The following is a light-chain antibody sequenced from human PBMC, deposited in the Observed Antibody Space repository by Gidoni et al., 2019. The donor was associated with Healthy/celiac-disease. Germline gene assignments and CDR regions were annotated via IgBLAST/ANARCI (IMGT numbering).Light chain of an antibody. Sequence: ELLITQSPATLSVSPGERATLSCRASQSVSSTLAWYQQKPGQAPRLLIYGASTRATGIPARFSGSGSGTEFTLTISSLQSEDFAVYYCQQYNNWPPYTFGQGTKLEIK. V-gene: IGKV3-15*01. J-gene: IGKJ2*01. CDR1: QSVSST. CDR3: QQYNNWPPYT. CDR2: GAS.